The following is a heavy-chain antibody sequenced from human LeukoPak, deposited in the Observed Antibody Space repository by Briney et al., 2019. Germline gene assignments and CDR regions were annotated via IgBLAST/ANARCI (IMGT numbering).Heavy chain of an antibody. CDR2: ISFDGSDK. Sequence: GRSLGLSCAASGFAFSSYGMSWVRQAPGKGLEWVAVISFDGSDKYYADSVKGRFTISRDNSKNTLYLQMNSLRAEDTAVYYYARGIAAAGAFDYWGQGTLVTVSS. CDR1: GFAFSSYG. V-gene: IGHV3-30*03. CDR3: ARGIAAAGAFDY. D-gene: IGHD6-13*01. J-gene: IGHJ4*02.